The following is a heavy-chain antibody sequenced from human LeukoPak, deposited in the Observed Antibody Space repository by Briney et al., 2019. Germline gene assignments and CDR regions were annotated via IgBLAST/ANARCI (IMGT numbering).Heavy chain of an antibody. D-gene: IGHD3-10*01. CDR3: ARDIIPPSMVRGVIIDYYYYGMDV. J-gene: IGHJ6*02. CDR2: ISNDLTTI. V-gene: IGHV3-48*04. CDR1: RFTFSDYR. Sequence: GGSLRLSCVASRFTFSDYRMTWVRQAPGKGLEWIAYISNDLTTIHYAASVKGRFTISRDNARNSLYLQMNSLRAEDTAVYYCARDIIPPSMVRGVIIDYYYYGMDVWGQGTTVTVSS.